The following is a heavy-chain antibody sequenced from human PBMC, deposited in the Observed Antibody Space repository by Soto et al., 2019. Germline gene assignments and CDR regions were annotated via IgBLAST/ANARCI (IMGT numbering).Heavy chain of an antibody. CDR1: GGSISSYY. CDR3: ARGGGTVGADRIFVY. CDR2: IYYSGST. V-gene: IGHV4-59*01. J-gene: IGHJ4*02. D-gene: IGHD1-26*01. Sequence: QVQLQESGPGLVKPSETLSLTCTVSGGSISSYYWSWIRQPPGKGLEWIGYIYYSGSTNYNPSLKSRVTRSVDTSKNQCSQKLSSVTAADTAVYYCARGGGTVGADRIFVYWGQGTLVTVPS.